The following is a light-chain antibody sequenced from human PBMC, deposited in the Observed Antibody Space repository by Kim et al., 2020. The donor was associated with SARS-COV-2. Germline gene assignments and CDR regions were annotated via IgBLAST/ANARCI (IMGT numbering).Light chain of an antibody. Sequence: DIQITQSPSTLSASVGDRVTITCRASQSISSWLAWYQQKPGKAPKLLIYKASSLESGVPSRFSGSGSGTEFTLTISCLQPDDFATYYCQQYYSYPSTFGQGTRLDIK. CDR2: KAS. CDR1: QSISSW. J-gene: IGKJ5*01. V-gene: IGKV1-5*03. CDR3: QQYYSYPST.